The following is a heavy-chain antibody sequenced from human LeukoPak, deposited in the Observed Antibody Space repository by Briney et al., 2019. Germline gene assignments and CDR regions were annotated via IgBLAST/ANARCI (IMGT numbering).Heavy chain of an antibody. CDR2: ISGSGGST. J-gene: IGHJ4*02. V-gene: IGHV3-23*01. CDR3: ARAEYYYDSSGSGYYFDY. D-gene: IGHD3-22*01. Sequence: GGSLRLSCAASGFTFSSYAMSWVRQAPGKGLEWVSAISGSGGSTYYADSVKGRFTISRDNSKNTLYLQMNSLRAEDTAVYYCARAEYYYDSSGSGYYFDYWGQGTLVTVSS. CDR1: GFTFSSYA.